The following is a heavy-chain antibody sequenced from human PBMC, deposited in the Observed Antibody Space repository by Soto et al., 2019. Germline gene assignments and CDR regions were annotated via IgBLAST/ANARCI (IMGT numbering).Heavy chain of an antibody. CDR3: AKGSIFGVVIPYYYMDV. D-gene: IGHD3-3*01. CDR1: GFTFSSYA. Sequence: GGSLRLSCVASGFTFSSYAMSWVRQAPGKGLEWVSAISGSGGSTYYADSVKGRFTISRDNSKNTLYLQMNSLRAEDTAVYYCAKGSIFGVVIPYYYMDVWGKGTTVTVSS. V-gene: IGHV3-23*01. J-gene: IGHJ6*03. CDR2: ISGSGGST.